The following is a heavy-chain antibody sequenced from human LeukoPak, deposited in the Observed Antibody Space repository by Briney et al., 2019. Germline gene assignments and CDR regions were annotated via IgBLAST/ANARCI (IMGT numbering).Heavy chain of an antibody. D-gene: IGHD5-12*01. Sequence: PGGSLRLSCAASGFTFSDYYMSWIRQAPGKVLEWVSYISSSGSTIYYADSVKGRFTISRDNAKNSLYLQMNSLRAEDTAVYYCARGVDIVATTNFDYWGQGTLVTVSS. CDR2: ISSSGSTI. CDR1: GFTFSDYY. CDR3: ARGVDIVATTNFDY. J-gene: IGHJ4*02. V-gene: IGHV3-11*01.